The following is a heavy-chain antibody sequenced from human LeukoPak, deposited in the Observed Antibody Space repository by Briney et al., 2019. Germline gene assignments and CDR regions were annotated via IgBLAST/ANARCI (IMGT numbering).Heavy chain of an antibody. V-gene: IGHV4-4*07. CDR3: ARSHNWNYFPSLFYFDY. Sequence: SETLSLTCTVSGGSISSYYWSWIRQPAGKGLERIGRIYTSGSTNYNPSLKSRVTMSVDTSKNQFSLKLSSVTAADTAVYYCARSHNWNYFPSLFYFDYWGQGTLVTVSS. CDR1: GGSISSYY. D-gene: IGHD1-7*01. J-gene: IGHJ4*02. CDR2: IYTSGST.